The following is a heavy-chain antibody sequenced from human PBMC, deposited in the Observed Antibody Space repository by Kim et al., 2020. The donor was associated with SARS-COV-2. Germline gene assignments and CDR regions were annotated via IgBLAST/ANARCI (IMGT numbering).Heavy chain of an antibody. CDR2: INPNSGGT. V-gene: IGHV1-2*02. D-gene: IGHD3-22*01. CDR1: GYTFTGYY. J-gene: IGHJ4*02. CDR3: ARGGRNYWGPYDSSGYYYGDY. Sequence: ASVKVSCKASGYTFTGYYMHWVRQAPGQGLEWMGWINPNSGGTNYAQKFQGRVTMTRDTSISTAYMELSRLRSDDTAVYYCARGGRNYWGPYDSSGYYYGDYWGQGTLVTVSS.